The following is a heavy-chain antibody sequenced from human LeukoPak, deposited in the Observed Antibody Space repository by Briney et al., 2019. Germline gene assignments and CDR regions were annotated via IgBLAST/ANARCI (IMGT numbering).Heavy chain of an antibody. Sequence: GGSLRLSCAASGFTFSSYSMNWVRQAPGKGLEWVSSISSSSSSYIYYADSVKGRFTISRDNAKNSLYLQMNSLRAEDTAVYYCARVPSSSWYYFDYWGQGTLVTVSS. J-gene: IGHJ4*02. D-gene: IGHD6-13*01. CDR2: ISSSSSSYI. V-gene: IGHV3-21*01. CDR3: ARVPSSSWYYFDY. CDR1: GFTFSSYS.